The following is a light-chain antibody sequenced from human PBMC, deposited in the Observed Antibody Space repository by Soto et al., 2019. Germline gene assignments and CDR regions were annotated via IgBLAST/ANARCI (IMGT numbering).Light chain of an antibody. CDR2: GAS. V-gene: IGKV3-20*01. Sequence: IVLTQSPGTLSLSPGERATLSCRASQSVRSSYLAWYQQKPGQAPRLLIYGASSRATGIPDRFSGSGSETDFTPTISRLEPEDFAVYYCQQYGSSSWTFGQGTKVEIK. CDR3: QQYGSSSWT. CDR1: QSVRSSY. J-gene: IGKJ1*01.